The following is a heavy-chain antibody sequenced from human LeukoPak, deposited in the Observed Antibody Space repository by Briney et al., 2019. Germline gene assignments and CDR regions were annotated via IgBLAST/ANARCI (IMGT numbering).Heavy chain of an antibody. CDR1: GYSISSGYY. D-gene: IGHD5/OR15-5a*01. J-gene: IGHJ4*02. V-gene: IGHV4-38-2*02. CDR2: IHHSGST. CDR3: AREAKGLFDY. Sequence: SETLSLTCIVSGYSISSGYYWGWIRQPPGKGLEWIGMIHHSGSTYYNPSLKSRVTISGDTSKNQFSLKLSSVTAADTAVYYCAREAKGLFDYWGQGTLVTVSS.